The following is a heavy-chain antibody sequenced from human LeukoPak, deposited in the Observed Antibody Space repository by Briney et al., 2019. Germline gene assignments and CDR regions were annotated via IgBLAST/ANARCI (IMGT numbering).Heavy chain of an antibody. Sequence: SVKVSCKASGGTFSSYAISWVRQAPGQGLEWMGGIIPIFGIANYAQKFQGRVTITADESTSTAYMELSSLRSEDTAVYYCARGTAYDSSGYPTGESDYWGQGTLVTVSS. V-gene: IGHV1-69*13. CDR2: IIPIFGIA. D-gene: IGHD3-22*01. J-gene: IGHJ4*02. CDR3: ARGTAYDSSGYPTGESDY. CDR1: GGTFSSYA.